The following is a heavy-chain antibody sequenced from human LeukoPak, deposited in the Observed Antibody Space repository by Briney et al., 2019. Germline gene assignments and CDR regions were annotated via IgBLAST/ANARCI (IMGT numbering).Heavy chain of an antibody. CDR2: INHSGST. V-gene: IGHV4-34*01. CDR1: GGSFSGYY. Sequence: SVTLSLTCAVYGGSFSGYYWSWIRQPPGKGLEWIGEINHSGSTNYNPSLKSRVTISVDTSKNQFSLKLSSVTAADTAVYYCARGITGMYRIFDYWGQGTLVTVSS. CDR3: ARGITGMYRIFDY. D-gene: IGHD1-20*01. J-gene: IGHJ4*02.